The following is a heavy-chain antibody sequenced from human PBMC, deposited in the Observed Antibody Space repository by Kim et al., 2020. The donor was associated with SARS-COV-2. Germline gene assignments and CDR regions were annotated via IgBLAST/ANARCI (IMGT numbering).Heavy chain of an antibody. J-gene: IGHJ4*02. D-gene: IGHD3-10*01. V-gene: IGHV1-2*06. CDR3: ARDRREDGSYHLDF. CDR2: INPNSGGT. CDR1: GYTFTDYY. Sequence: ASVKVSCKASGYTFTDYYMHWVRQAPGQGLEWMGRINPNSGGTNYAQKFQGRVTMTRDTSISTAYIELSGLGSDDTAVYYCARDRREDGSYHLDFWAQGTLVTVSS.